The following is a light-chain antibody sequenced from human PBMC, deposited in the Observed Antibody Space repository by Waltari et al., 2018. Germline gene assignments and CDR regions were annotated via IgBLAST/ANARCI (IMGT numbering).Light chain of an antibody. J-gene: IGLJ2*01. CDR2: YSS. CDR1: ELASKI. V-gene: IGLV3-21*04. Sequence: SYVLTQPPSVPVAPGMTARLTCQGTELASKIFHWYQQKPGQAPVLVMYYSSDRPSGIPERFSGSNSGNTATLTITRVEAGDEADYYCQAWHTGTSHVVFGGGTKLTVL. CDR3: QAWHTGTSHVV.